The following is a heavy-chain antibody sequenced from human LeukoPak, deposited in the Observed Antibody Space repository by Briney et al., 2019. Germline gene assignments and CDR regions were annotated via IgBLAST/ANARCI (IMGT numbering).Heavy chain of an antibody. D-gene: IGHD4-23*01. CDR1: GASVTDYY. Sequence: SETLSLTCTVSGASVTDYYWSWIRQPAGKGLEWIGRIYSSGSTNYNPSLKSRVSMSVDTSKNQFSLKLTSVTAADTALYYCARGGKATVVTMWGQGILVTVSS. CDR2: IYSSGST. V-gene: IGHV4-4*07. J-gene: IGHJ4*02. CDR3: ARGGKATVVTM.